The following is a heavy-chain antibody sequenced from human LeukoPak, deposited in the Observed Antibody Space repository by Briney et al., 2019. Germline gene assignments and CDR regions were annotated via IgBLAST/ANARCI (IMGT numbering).Heavy chain of an antibody. CDR1: GDSMSSGSNL. Sequence: PSETLSLTCSVSGDSMSSGSNLWTWLRQNPGKGLEWIGYIFNNGGAYYSPSLLSRLTISVDTSQKQFSLKMSSVTAADTAVYYCVRLTCSGSSCSGGGAFDVWGQGTVVTVSS. CDR2: IFNNGGA. CDR3: VRLTCSGSSCSGGGAFDV. V-gene: IGHV4-31*03. J-gene: IGHJ3*01. D-gene: IGHD2-2*01.